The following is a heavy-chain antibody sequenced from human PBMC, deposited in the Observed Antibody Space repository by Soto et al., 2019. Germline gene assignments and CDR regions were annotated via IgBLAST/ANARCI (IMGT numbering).Heavy chain of an antibody. CDR2: ISYGGYT. D-gene: IGHD3-10*01. CDR3: ASLIGSFLSFFAN. CDR1: GYSLSSGDHY. J-gene: IGHJ4*02. V-gene: IGHV4-30-4*01. Sequence: QVQLQESGPGLVKPSQTLSLSCTFSGYSLSSGDHYWSWIRQPPGKGLEWIAHISYGGYTFYNPSLQSRITMSVVTATIQAYLTPRSVTAADTAVYYCASLIGSFLSFFANWGQGPPVTVSS.